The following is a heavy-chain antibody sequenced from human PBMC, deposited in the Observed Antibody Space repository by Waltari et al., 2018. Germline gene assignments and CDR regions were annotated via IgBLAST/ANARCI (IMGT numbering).Heavy chain of an antibody. CDR2: ISSIRSYI. CDR1: GFTFSSYS. V-gene: IGHV3-21*01. D-gene: IGHD1-26*01. CDR3: ARETVGATKRFDY. J-gene: IGHJ4*02. Sequence: EVQLVESGGGLVKPGGSLRLSCAASGFTFSSYSRNWVRQAPGEGLEWVASISSIRSYIYYADTVNVRFTISRDNAKNSLYLQMSSLRAEDTAVYDCARETVGATKRFDYWGQGTLVTVSS.